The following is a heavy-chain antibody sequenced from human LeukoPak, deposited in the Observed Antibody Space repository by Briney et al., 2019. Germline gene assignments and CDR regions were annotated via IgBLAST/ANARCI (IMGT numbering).Heavy chain of an antibody. V-gene: IGHV4-39*01. J-gene: IGHJ4*02. CDR1: GGSINTKTHY. D-gene: IGHD3-22*01. CDR3: AKHGEDSSGYYADFFDH. CDR2: VFYNGNN. Sequence: SETLSLTCTVSGGSINTKTHYWACIRQTPGKGLEWIGSVFYNGNNYYNPSLKSRVTISVDTSKNQFSLRLTSVTAADTAVYYCAKHGEDSSGYYADFFDHCGQGALVTVSS.